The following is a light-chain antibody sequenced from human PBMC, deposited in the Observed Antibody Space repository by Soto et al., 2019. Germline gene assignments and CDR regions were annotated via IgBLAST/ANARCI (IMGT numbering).Light chain of an antibody. CDR3: QQYNNWPRT. CDR2: GAS. V-gene: IGKV3-15*01. Sequence: EILMTQSQATLSVSPGERATLSCRASQSVSSDLAWYQQKPGQAPRLLIYGASTRATGIPARFSGSGSGTEFTLTISSLQSEDFAVYYCQQYNNWPRTFGQGTKVDIK. CDR1: QSVSSD. J-gene: IGKJ1*01.